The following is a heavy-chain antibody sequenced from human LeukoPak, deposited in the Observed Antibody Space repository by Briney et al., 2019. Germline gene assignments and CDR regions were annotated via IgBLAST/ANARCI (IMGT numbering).Heavy chain of an antibody. CDR3: ARDAEGLLLWFGELGGHYFDY. Sequence: ASVKVSCKASGYTFTSYAMHWVRQAPGQRLEWMGWINAGNGNKKYSQKFQGRVTITRDTSASTAYMELSSLRSEDTAVYYCARDAEGLLLWFGELGGHYFDYWGQGTLVTVSS. V-gene: IGHV1-3*01. D-gene: IGHD3-10*01. CDR2: INAGNGNK. CDR1: GYTFTSYA. J-gene: IGHJ4*02.